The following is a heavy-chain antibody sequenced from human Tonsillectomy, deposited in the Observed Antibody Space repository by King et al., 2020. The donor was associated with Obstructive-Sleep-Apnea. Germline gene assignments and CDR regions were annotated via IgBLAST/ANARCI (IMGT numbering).Heavy chain of an antibody. V-gene: IGHV4-38-2*02. D-gene: IGHD6-13*01. J-gene: IGHJ6*02. Sequence: VQLQESGPGLVKPSETLSLTCTVSGYSISSGYYWGWIRQPPGKGLEWIGSIYHSGSIYYNPSLKSRVTISVDTSKNQFSLKLSSVTAADTAVYYCASSGAAAPHYYYGMDVWGQGTTVTVSS. CDR2: IYHSGSI. CDR3: ASSGAAAPHYYYGMDV. CDR1: GYSISSGYY.